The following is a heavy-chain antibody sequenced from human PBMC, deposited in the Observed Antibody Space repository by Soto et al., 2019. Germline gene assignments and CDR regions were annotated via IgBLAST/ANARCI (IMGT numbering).Heavy chain of an antibody. V-gene: IGHV3-30*18. D-gene: IGHD2-2*01. J-gene: IGHJ6*02. CDR1: GFIFNTYG. CDR3: AKGQHCSTTSCYFYFYGMDV. CDR2: ISYDGSNK. Sequence: LRLSCAASGFIFNTYGMHWVRQAPGKGLEWVAVISYDGSNKYYAGSVKGRLTISRDNSKNTLYLQMNSLRAEDTAVYYCAKGQHCSTTSCYFYFYGMDVWGQGTKVTVSS.